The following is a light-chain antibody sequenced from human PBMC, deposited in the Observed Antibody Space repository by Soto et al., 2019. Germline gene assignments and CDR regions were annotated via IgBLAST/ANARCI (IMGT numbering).Light chain of an antibody. CDR2: SNN. Sequence: QSVLTQPPSASGTPGQRVTISCSGSSSNIGSNTVNWYQQLPGTAPKLLIYSNNQRPSGVPDRFSGSKSGTSASLAISGLQSEEEADNYCAAWDDGLNGFYVFGTGTKVTVL. V-gene: IGLV1-44*01. J-gene: IGLJ1*01. CDR3: AAWDDGLNGFYV. CDR1: SSNIGSNT.